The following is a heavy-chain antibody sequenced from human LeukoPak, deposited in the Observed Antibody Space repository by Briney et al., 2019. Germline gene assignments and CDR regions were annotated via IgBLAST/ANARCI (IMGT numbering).Heavy chain of an antibody. CDR1: GGSFSGYY. CDR2: INHSGST. CDR3: ARGGDGYGENWFDP. V-gene: IGHV4-34*09. J-gene: IGHJ5*02. Sequence: SETLSLTCAVYGGSFSGYYWSWIRQPPGKGLEWIGEINHSGSTNYNPSLKSRVTISVDTSKNQFSLKLSSVTAADTAVYYCARGGDGYGENWFDPWGQGTLVTVSS. D-gene: IGHD5-18*01.